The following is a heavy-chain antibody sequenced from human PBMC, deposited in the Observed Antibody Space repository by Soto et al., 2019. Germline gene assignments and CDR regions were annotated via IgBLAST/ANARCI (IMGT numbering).Heavy chain of an antibody. Sequence: SETLSLTCTVSGGSISSYYWSWIRQPPGKGLEWIGYIYYSGSTNYNPSLKSRVTISVDTSKNQFSLKLSSVTAADTAVYYCARDYRGDGYNPYYFDYWSQGTLVTVYS. CDR3: ARDYRGDGYNPYYFDY. J-gene: IGHJ4*02. CDR1: GGSISSYY. CDR2: IYYSGST. V-gene: IGHV4-59*01. D-gene: IGHD3-10*01.